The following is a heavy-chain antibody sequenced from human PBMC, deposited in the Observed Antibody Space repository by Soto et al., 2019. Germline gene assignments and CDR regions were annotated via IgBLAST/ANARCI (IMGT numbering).Heavy chain of an antibody. V-gene: IGHV3-23*01. CDR1: GFTFSSYA. D-gene: IGHD3-9*01. CDR3: AKHDYDILTGCHH. J-gene: IGHJ5*02. CDR2: ISGSGGGT. Sequence: GGSLRLSCAASGFTFSSYAMSWVRQAPGKGLEWVSAISGSGGGTYYADSVKGRFTISRDNSKNTLYLQMNSLRAEDTAVYYCAKHDYDILTGCHHWGQGTLVTVSS.